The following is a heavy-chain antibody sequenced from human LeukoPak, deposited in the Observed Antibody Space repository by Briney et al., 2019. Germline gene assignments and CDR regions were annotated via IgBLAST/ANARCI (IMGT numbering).Heavy chain of an antibody. CDR3: ARQTAMGRSGDY. J-gene: IGHJ4*02. D-gene: IGHD5-18*01. V-gene: IGHV5-51*01. Sequence: GESLKISCQASGYRFTSYWIGWVRQMPGKGLEWMGIIDPSDSETRYTPSFQGQVTISVDKSLTTAYLQWNSLKASDTAMYYCARQTAMGRSGDYWGQGTLVTVSS. CDR2: IDPSDSET. CDR1: GYRFTSYW.